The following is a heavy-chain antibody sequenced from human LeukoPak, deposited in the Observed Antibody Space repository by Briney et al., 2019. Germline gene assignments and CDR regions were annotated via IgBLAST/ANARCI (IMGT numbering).Heavy chain of an antibody. CDR1: GFTFSSYG. J-gene: IGHJ4*02. V-gene: IGHV3-30*03. Sequence: PGGSLRLSCAASGFTFSSYGMHWVRQAPGKGLEWVAAIFADGITKNYADSVKGRFTISRDNSKSTLFLQMNNLRTEDTGIYYCARDWLRHYGSESEIFDYWGQGTLVTASS. D-gene: IGHD3-10*01. CDR3: ARDWLRHYGSESEIFDY. CDR2: IFADGITK.